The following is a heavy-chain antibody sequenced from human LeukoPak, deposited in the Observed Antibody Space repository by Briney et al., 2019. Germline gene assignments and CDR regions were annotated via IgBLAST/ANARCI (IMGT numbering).Heavy chain of an antibody. V-gene: IGHV3-74*01. J-gene: IGHJ4*02. D-gene: IGHD2-2*01. CDR3: VSFYETY. Sequence: GGSLRLSCTASGDYWIHWVRQAPGKGLVWVSHINSDGSWTSYADSVKGRFTISKDNAKNTVYLQMNNLRAEDTAVYYCVSFYETYWGRGTLVTVSS. CDR2: INSDGSWT. CDR1: GDYW.